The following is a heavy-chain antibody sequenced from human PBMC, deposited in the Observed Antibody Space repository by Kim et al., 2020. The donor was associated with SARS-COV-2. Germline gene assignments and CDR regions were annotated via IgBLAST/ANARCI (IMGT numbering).Heavy chain of an antibody. V-gene: IGHV3-21*01. J-gene: IGHJ6*02. CDR2: ISSSSSYI. CDR1: GFTFSSYS. Sequence: GGSLRLSCAASGFTFSSYSMNWVRQAPGKGLEWVSSISSSSSYIYYADSVKGRFTISRDNAKNSLYLQMNSLRAEDTAVYYCARDYLVPAALGVYYYYGMDVWGQGTTVTVSS. D-gene: IGHD2-2*01. CDR3: ARDYLVPAALGVYYYYGMDV.